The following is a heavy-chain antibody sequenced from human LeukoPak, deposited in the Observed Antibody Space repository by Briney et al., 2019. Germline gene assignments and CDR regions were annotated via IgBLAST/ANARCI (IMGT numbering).Heavy chain of an antibody. CDR2: ISAYNGNT. Sequence: ASVKVSCKASGYTFTSYGISWVRQAPGQGPEWMGWISAYNGNTNYAQKLQGRVTLTTDTSTSTAYMEVRSLTSDDTAVYYCAREQHYYGSPDAFDIWGQGTMVTVSS. V-gene: IGHV1-18*01. J-gene: IGHJ3*02. D-gene: IGHD3-10*01. CDR3: AREQHYYGSPDAFDI. CDR1: GYTFTSYG.